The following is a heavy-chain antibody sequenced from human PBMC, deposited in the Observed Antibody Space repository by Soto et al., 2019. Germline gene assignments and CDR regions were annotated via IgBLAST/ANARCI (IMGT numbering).Heavy chain of an antibody. D-gene: IGHD3-10*01. J-gene: IGHJ2*01. CDR3: TPTRGVTRGGYFDL. CDR2: IKSKTDGGTT. Sequence: EVQLVESGGGLVKPGGSLRLSCAASGFTFSNAWMNWVRQAPGKGLEWVGRIKSKTDGGTTDYAAPVKGRFTISRDDSKNQLFLKMKSRKPEEHAVFYLTPTRGVTRGGYFDLGGRGPLVPFPP. CDR1: GFTFSNAW. V-gene: IGHV3-15*07.